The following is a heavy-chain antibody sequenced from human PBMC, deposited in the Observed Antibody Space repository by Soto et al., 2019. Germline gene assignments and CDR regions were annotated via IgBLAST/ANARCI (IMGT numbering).Heavy chain of an antibody. CDR3: ARHYTGVPAASTETWFDP. CDR2: IYYSGST. J-gene: IGHJ5*02. CDR1: GGSISSYY. V-gene: IGHV4-59*08. D-gene: IGHD2-2*01. Sequence: SETLSLTCTVSGGSISSYYWSWIRQPPGKGLEWIGYIYYSGSTNYNPSLKSRVTISVDTSKNQFSLKLSSVTAADTAVYYCARHYTGVPAASTETWFDPWGQGTLVTVSS.